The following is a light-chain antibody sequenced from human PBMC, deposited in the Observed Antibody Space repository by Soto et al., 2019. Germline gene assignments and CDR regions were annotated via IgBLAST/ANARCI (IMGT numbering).Light chain of an antibody. J-gene: IGKJ5*01. Sequence: EVVMTQSPGTLSVSPGGRATLSCRASQSLTTNLAWYQQKPGQAPRLLIHDASNRATGIPARFSGSGSGTEFTLTISSLQSEDFAVYYCQQYDDWPLTFGQGTRLEIK. CDR3: QQYDDWPLT. V-gene: IGKV3-15*01. CDR1: QSLTTN. CDR2: DAS.